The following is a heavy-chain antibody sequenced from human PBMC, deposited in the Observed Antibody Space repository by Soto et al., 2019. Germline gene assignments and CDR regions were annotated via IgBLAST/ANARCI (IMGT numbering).Heavy chain of an antibody. CDR1: GFTFSSYA. V-gene: IGHV3-23*01. Sequence: EVQLLESGGGLVQPGGSLRLSCAASGFTFSSYAMSWVRQAPGKGLEWVSAISGSGGSTYYADSVKGRFTISRDNXKXXXXXXXXXXXAXDTAVYYCARIGGYCTNGVCYGDYWGQGTLVTVSS. CDR3: ARIGGYCTNGVCYGDY. J-gene: IGHJ4*02. D-gene: IGHD2-8*01. CDR2: ISGSGGST.